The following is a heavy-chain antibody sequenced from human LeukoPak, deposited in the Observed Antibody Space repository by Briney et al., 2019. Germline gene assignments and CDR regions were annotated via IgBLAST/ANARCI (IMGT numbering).Heavy chain of an antibody. CDR2: ISGSGGST. CDR3: AKDGLGSGWYDYYFDY. Sequence: GGSLRLSCAASGFTFSSYAMSWVRQAPGKGLGWVSAISGSGGSTYYADSVKGRFTISRDNSKNTLYLQMNSLRAEDTAVYYCAKDGLGSGWYDYYFDYWGQGTLVTVSS. D-gene: IGHD6-19*01. V-gene: IGHV3-23*01. J-gene: IGHJ4*02. CDR1: GFTFSSYA.